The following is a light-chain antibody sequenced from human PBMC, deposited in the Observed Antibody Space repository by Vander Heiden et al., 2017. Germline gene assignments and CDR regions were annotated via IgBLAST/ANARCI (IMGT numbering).Light chain of an antibody. CDR2: DNN. V-gene: IGLV1-51*01. Sequence: SVLTQPPSVSAAPGQKVTISCSGSSSNIGNNYVSWYQQFQGTTPKLLISDNNKRPSGIPDRFSGSKSGTSATLGITGLQTGDEAVYYCSTYDRNLSGVVFGGGTKVNVL. J-gene: IGLJ3*02. CDR3: STYDRNLSGVV. CDR1: SSNIGNNY.